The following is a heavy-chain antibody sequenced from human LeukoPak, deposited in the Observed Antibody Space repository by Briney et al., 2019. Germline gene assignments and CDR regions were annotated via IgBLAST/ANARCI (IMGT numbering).Heavy chain of an antibody. J-gene: IGHJ4*02. V-gene: IGHV5-51*03. Sequence: PGESLKISCKGSGYSFTSYWIGWVRQMPGKGLEWMGIIYPGDSDTRYSPSFQGQVTISADKSISTAYLQWSSLKASDTAVYYCARRQDCSGGSCYVFDYWGQGTLVTVSS. CDR3: ARRQDCSGGSCYVFDY. D-gene: IGHD2-15*01. CDR1: GYSFTSYW. CDR2: IYPGDSDT.